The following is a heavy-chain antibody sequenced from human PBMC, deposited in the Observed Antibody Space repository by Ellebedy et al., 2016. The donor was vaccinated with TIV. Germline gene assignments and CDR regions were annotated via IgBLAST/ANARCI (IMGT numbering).Heavy chain of an antibody. J-gene: IGHJ3*02. V-gene: IGHV4-59*12. Sequence: SETLSLXXTVSGGSISHYYWTWIRQLPGKGLEWIGGISYSGTTAYNPSLKTRVAISIDTSKNQFSLKLSSVTAADTAVYYCARSRGVRNAFDIWGQGTMVTVSS. CDR1: GGSISHYY. CDR2: ISYSGTT. CDR3: ARSRGVRNAFDI. D-gene: IGHD3-10*01.